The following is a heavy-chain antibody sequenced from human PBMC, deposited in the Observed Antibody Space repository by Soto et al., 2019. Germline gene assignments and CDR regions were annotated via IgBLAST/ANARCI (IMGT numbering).Heavy chain of an antibody. Sequence: SETLSLTCTVSSGSISTYYWSWIRQPPGKGLEWIGSIYYSGSTNYNPSLKSRVTISIDTSKNQFSLKLSSVTAADTAVYYCARKQPEEYYYYYYMDVWGKGTTVTVSS. CDR2: IYYSGST. J-gene: IGHJ6*03. D-gene: IGHD6-13*01. CDR3: ARKQPEEYYYYYYMDV. CDR1: SGSISTYY. V-gene: IGHV4-59*08.